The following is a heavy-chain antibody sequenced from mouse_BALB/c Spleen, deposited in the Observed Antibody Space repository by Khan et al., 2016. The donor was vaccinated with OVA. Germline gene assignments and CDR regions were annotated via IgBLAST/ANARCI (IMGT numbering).Heavy chain of an antibody. J-gene: IGHJ1*01. CDR2: ISSGDTYT. CDR1: GFTFSSYA. CDR3: ARPPIATVVATSYWFFDV. D-gene: IGHD1-1*02. Sequence: EVELVESGGGLVKPGGSLKLSCAASGFTFSSYAMSWVRQTPEKRLEWVATISSGDTYTYYPDSVKGRFTISSDNAKNTLYLQMSSLRSEDTAMYYCARPPIATVVATSYWFFDVWGGGTTVTVS. V-gene: IGHV5-9-3*01.